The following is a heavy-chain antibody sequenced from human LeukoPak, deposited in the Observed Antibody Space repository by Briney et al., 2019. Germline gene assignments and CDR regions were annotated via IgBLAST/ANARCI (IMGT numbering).Heavy chain of an antibody. CDR3: ARVNYYGSGSYYNIGWFDP. Sequence: PGRSLRLSCAASGFTFSSYGMHWVRQAPGKGLEWVAVISYDGSNKYYADSVKGRFTISRDNSKNTLYLQMNSLRAEDTAVYYCARVNYYGSGSYYNIGWFDPWGQGTLVTVSS. CDR1: GFTFSSYG. CDR2: ISYDGSNK. V-gene: IGHV3-30*03. D-gene: IGHD3-10*01. J-gene: IGHJ5*02.